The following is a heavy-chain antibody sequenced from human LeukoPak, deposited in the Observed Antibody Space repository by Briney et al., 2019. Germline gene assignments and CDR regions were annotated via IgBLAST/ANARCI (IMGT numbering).Heavy chain of an antibody. CDR2: ISGSGGST. D-gene: IGHD3-22*01. V-gene: IGHV3-23*01. Sequence: GGSLRLSCAASGFTFSGDAMSWVRQAPGKGLEWVSAISGSGGSTYYADSVKGRFTISRDNSKNTLYLQMNSLRAEDTAVYYCAKDGSYYYDSSGYYLDYWGQGTLVTVSS. CDR3: AKDGSYYYDSSGYYLDY. J-gene: IGHJ4*02. CDR1: GFTFSGDA.